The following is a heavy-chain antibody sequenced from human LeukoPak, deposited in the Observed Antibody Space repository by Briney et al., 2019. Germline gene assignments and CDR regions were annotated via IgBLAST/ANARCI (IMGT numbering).Heavy chain of an antibody. V-gene: IGHV4-34*01. CDR2: INHSGST. CDR3: ARGRTGYHLLPTKKNYSYYYMDV. Sequence: PSETLSLTCAVYGGSFSAYYWTWIRQPPGKGLEWIGEINHSGSTYYNPSLKSRVTISVDTSKNQFALKLRSVTAADTAVYYCARGRTGYHLLPTKKNYSYYYMDVWGTGTTVTVSS. CDR1: GGSFSAYY. D-gene: IGHD2-2*01. J-gene: IGHJ6*03.